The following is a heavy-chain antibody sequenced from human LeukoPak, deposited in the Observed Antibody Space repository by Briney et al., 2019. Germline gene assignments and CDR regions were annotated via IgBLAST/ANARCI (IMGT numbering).Heavy chain of an antibody. D-gene: IGHD7-27*01. CDR2: ISSSSSYI. V-gene: IGHV3-21*01. CDR3: ARNMLGGGTGDPFDY. J-gene: IGHJ4*02. CDR1: GFTFSSYA. Sequence: GGSLRLSCAASGFTFSSYAMHWVRQAPGKGLEWVSSISSSSSYIYYADSVKGRFTISRDNAKNSLYLQMKSLRAEDTAVYYCARNMLGGGTGDPFDYWGQGTLVTVSS.